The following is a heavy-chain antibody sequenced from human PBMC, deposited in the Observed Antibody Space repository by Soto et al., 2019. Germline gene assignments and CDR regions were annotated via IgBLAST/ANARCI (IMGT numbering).Heavy chain of an antibody. Sequence: QLQLQESGPGLVKPSETLSLTCSVSGDSIGSSRYYWGWIRQPPGKGLEWIGSIYHSGSTYYTPSLKSRVTMSVDTSNNQFSLRLTSVTAADTAVYYGVVGAHPYYYNGMDVWGQGTTVTVSS. J-gene: IGHJ6*02. D-gene: IGHD1-26*01. V-gene: IGHV4-39*01. CDR1: GDSIGSSRYY. CDR3: VVGAHPYYYNGMDV. CDR2: IYHSGST.